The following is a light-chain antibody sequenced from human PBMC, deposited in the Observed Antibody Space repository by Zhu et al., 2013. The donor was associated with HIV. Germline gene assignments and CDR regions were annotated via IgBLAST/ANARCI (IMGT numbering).Light chain of an antibody. J-gene: IGKJ2*01. V-gene: IGKV3-20*01. CDR3: QQYGSSPYT. Sequence: EIVLTQSPATLSLSPGERATLSCRASLSVSSTSLAWYQQVPGQAPRLLIYETSRRVFGIPDRFSGSGSGTDFTLTISRLEPEDFAVYYCQQYGSSPYTFGLGDQAGDQ. CDR2: ETS. CDR1: LSVSSTS.